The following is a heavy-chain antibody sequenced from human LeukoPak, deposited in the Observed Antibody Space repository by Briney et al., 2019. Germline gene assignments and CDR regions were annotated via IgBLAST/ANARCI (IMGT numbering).Heavy chain of an antibody. D-gene: IGHD2-2*01. CDR2: ICSSSSYI. CDR3: AIGREYCSSTSCLNWFDH. Sequence: PGGSLRLSCAASGFTFSSYSMNWVRQAPGKGLEGVSSICSSSSYIYYADSVKGRFTISRDNAKNSLYLQMNSLRAEDTGVYYCAIGREYCSSTSCLNWFDHWGQGTLVTVSS. J-gene: IGHJ5*02. V-gene: IGHV3-21*01. CDR1: GFTFSSYS.